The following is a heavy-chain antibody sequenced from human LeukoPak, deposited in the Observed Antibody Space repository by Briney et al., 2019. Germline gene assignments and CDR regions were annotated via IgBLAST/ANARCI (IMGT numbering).Heavy chain of an antibody. Sequence: PGGSLRLSXAASGFTFDDYGMSWVRQAPGKGLEWVSGINWNGGSTGYADSVKGRFTISRDNAKNSLYLQMNSLRAEDTALYYCARKARPAAPTYYYYYMDVWGKGTTVTVSS. D-gene: IGHD2-2*01. CDR2: INWNGGST. CDR3: ARKARPAAPTYYYYYMDV. CDR1: GFTFDDYG. V-gene: IGHV3-20*04. J-gene: IGHJ6*03.